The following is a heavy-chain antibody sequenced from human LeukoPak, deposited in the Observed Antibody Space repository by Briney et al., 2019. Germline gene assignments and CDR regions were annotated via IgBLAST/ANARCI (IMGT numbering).Heavy chain of an antibody. CDR2: IRSKAKRYTT. D-gene: IGHD3-3*01. V-gene: IGHV3-72*01. CDR1: GFTFSDHY. Sequence: PGGSLRLSCAASGFTFSDHYMDWVRQAPGKGLEWVARIRSKAKRYTTEYAASVKGRFTISRDDSESSLSLQMTSLKTEDTALYYCARGVSWSGYWGMDVWGQGTSVTVSS. CDR3: ARGVSWSGYWGMDV. J-gene: IGHJ6*02.